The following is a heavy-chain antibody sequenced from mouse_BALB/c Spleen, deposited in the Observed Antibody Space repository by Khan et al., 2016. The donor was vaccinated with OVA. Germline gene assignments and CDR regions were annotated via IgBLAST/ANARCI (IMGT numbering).Heavy chain of an antibody. Sequence: VQLQQSGPELVKPGASVKMSCKASGYTFTSYVMHWVKQKPRQGLEWIGYISPNRDGSKYNEKFRGKAHLTSDKSSSTAYMELSSLTYEDAAVYYCFRSLLYYGSAYEGLADWGQGTLVTVSA. D-gene: IGHD1-1*01. J-gene: IGHJ3*01. CDR1: GYTFTSYV. CDR2: ISPNRDGS. CDR3: FRSLLYYGSAYEGLAD. V-gene: IGHV1S136*01.